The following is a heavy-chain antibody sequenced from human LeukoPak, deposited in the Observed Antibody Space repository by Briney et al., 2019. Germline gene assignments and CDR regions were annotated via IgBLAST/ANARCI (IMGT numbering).Heavy chain of an antibody. V-gene: IGHV3-30*18. CDR1: GFTFSSYG. CDR2: ISYDGSNK. J-gene: IGHJ4*02. Sequence: GGSLRLSCAASGFTFSSYGMHWVRQAPGKGLEWVAVISYDGSNKYYADSVKGRFTISRDNSKNTLYLQMNSLRAEGTALYFCAKKAQYNGNYPLDYWGQGTLVTVSS. D-gene: IGHD1-26*01. CDR3: AKKAQYNGNYPLDY.